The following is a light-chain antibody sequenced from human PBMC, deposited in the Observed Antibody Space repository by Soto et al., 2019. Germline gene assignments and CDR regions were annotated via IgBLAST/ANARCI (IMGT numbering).Light chain of an antibody. CDR3: QQYNNWWT. CDR1: QSVDTN. Sequence: EIVVTQAPATLSVSRGERATLSFRASQSVDTNLAWYQQKPGQAPRLLIYGASTRATGISARFSGSGSGTEFTLTISSLQSEDFAVYYCQQYNNWWTFGQGTKVDIK. J-gene: IGKJ1*01. CDR2: GAS. V-gene: IGKV3-15*01.